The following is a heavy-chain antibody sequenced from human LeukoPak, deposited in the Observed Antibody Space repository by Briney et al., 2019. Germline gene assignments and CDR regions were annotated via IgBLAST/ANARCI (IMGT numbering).Heavy chain of an antibody. CDR1: GFTFSSYA. CDR3: AKGRFAVRGGLDY. D-gene: IGHD3-10*01. J-gene: IGHJ4*02. V-gene: IGHV3-23*01. CDR2: ISGSGGST. Sequence: GGSPRLSCAASGFTFSSYAMSWVRQAPGKGLEWVSAISGSGGSTYYADSVKGRFTISRDNSKNTLYLQMNSLRAEDTAVYYCAKGRFAVRGGLDYWGQGTLVTVSS.